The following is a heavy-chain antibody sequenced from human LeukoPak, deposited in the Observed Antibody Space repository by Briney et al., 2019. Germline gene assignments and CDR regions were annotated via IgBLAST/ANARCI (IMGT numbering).Heavy chain of an antibody. V-gene: IGHV3-7*01. J-gene: IGHJ6*04. Sequence: ETGRSLRLSCTAAGFPVSGDWIRWGRQAPGKGLEWVANIKEDGSVHDYTESMKGRFTISRDNAKNSLYLQMNSLRVDDTAVYYCVGQLLRAVWGKGTTVTVSS. CDR1: GFPVSGDW. CDR3: VGQLLRAV. D-gene: IGHD2-2*01. CDR2: IKEDGSVH.